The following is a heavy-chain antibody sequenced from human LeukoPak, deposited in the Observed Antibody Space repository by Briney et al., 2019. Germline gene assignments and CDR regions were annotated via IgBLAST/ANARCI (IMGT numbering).Heavy chain of an antibody. CDR2: INPNSGGT. CDR1: VYTFTGYY. J-gene: IGHJ5*02. Sequence: ASVKVSCKASVYTFTGYYMHWVRQAPGQGLEWMGWINPNSGGTNYAQKFQGRVTMTRDTSIITAYMELSRLRSDDTAVYYCARGKRIAAAGRGRNWFDPWGQGTLVTVSS. V-gene: IGHV1-2*02. D-gene: IGHD6-13*01. CDR3: ARGKRIAAAGRGRNWFDP.